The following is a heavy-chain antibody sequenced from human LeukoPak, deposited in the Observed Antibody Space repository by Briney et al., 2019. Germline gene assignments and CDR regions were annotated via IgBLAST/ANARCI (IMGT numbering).Heavy chain of an antibody. J-gene: IGHJ4*02. V-gene: IGHV3-7*01. CDR2: IKPDGSDK. CDR1: GFTFSNYW. D-gene: IGHD1-1*01. Sequence: GGSLRLSCAASGFTFSNYWMSWVRQTPGKGLECVANIKPDGSDKYYVDSVKGRFTISRDNAKNSLYLRINSLRADDTAVYYCARLPTTPTFDYWGQGTLVTVSS. CDR3: ARLPTTPTFDY.